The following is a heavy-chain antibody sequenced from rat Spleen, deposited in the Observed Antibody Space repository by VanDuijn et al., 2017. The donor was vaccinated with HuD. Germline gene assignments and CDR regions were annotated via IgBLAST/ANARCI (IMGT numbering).Heavy chain of an antibody. CDR3: ARLRYYDGSYYGNVMDA. Sequence: EVQLQESGPGLVKPSQSLSLTCSVTGYSITSNYWGWVRKFPGNKMAGMGYISYCGSTRYNPSLKSRISITRDTSKNQFFLQLNSVTTEDTAKYCCARLRYYDGSYYGNVMDAWGQGVMVTVSS. J-gene: IGHJ2*01. V-gene: IGHV3-1*01. D-gene: IGHD1-12*02. CDR1: GYSITSNY. CDR2: ISYCGST.